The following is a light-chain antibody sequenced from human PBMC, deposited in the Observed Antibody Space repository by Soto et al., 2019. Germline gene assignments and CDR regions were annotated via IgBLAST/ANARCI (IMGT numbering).Light chain of an antibody. CDR3: QQRYDWPLT. V-gene: IGKV3-11*01. CDR1: RSVNNY. J-gene: IGKJ4*01. Sequence: EIVLTQSPATLSLSPGERATLSCRASRSVNNYLDWYQQKPGQAPRLLIYDASSRATGIPARFSGTGSGTDFTLTISRLEPEDFAVYYCQQRYDWPLTFGGGTKVEIK. CDR2: DAS.